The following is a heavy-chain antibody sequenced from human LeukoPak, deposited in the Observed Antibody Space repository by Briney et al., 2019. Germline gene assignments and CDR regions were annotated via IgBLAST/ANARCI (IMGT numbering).Heavy chain of an antibody. CDR2: ISSSSSYI. CDR3: ARDGSGSRFFYGSDYYDSSGPLTT. J-gene: IGHJ5*02. V-gene: IGHV3-21*01. D-gene: IGHD3-22*01. Sequence: KTGGSLRLSCAASGFTFSSYSMNWVRQAPGKGLEWVSSISSSSSYIYYADSVKGRFTISRDNAKNSLYLQMNSLRADDTAVYYCARDGSGSRFFYGSDYYDSSGPLTTWGQGTLVTVSS. CDR1: GFTFSSYS.